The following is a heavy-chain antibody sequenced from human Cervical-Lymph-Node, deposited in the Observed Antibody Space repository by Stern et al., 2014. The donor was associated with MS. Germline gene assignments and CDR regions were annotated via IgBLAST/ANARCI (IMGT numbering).Heavy chain of an antibody. V-gene: IGHV3-15*01. CDR3: TIRDGYNSY. D-gene: IGHD5-24*01. CDR2: IKSKTDGETT. CDR1: GFTFTNAW. J-gene: IGHJ4*02. Sequence: EEQLLESGGGLVKPGGSLRLSCGASGFTFTNAWLTWVRQAPGKGLEWVGCIKSKTDGETTDYAAPVKGRFTISRDDSKNTLYVQMNSLKTEDTAVYYCTIRDGYNSYWGQGTLVTVSS.